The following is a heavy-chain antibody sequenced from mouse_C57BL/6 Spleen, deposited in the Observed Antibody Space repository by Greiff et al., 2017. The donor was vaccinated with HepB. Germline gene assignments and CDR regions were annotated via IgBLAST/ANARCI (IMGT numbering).Heavy chain of an antibody. CDR3: TTGGLPVAY. CDR2: IDPENGDT. D-gene: IGHD3-1*01. CDR1: GFNIKDDY. J-gene: IGHJ3*01. V-gene: IGHV14-4*01. Sequence: VQLQQSGAELVRPGASVKLSCTASGFNIKDDYMHWVKQRPEQGLEWIGWIDPENGDTEYASKFQGKATITADTSSNTAYLQLSSLTSEDTAVYYCTTGGLPVAYWGQGTLVTVSA.